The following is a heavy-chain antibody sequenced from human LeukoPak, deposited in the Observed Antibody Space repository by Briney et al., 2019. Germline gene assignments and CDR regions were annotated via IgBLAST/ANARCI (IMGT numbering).Heavy chain of an antibody. CDR1: GYSFTSYW. CDR3: ARRGGSYQGGGYYYYMDV. D-gene: IGHD1-26*01. CDR2: IYPGDSDT. Sequence: GESLKISCKGSGYSFTSYWICWVRQMPGKGLEWMGSIYPGDSDTRYSPSFQGQVTISADKSISTAYLQWSSLKASDTAMYYCARRGGSYQGGGYYYYMDVWGKGTTVTVSS. J-gene: IGHJ6*03. V-gene: IGHV5-51*01.